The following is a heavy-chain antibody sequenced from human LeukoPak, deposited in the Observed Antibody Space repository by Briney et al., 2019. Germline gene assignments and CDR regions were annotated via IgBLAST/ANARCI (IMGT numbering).Heavy chain of an antibody. CDR3: TRPYSGDYAFDI. CDR1: GGSISSYY. Sequence: PSETLSLTCTVSGGSISSYYWSWIRQPPGKGLEWIGYIYYSGTTIYNPSLQSRATISVDTSQNQISLRLSSVTAADTAVYYCTRPYSGDYAFDIWGQGTMVTVSS. CDR2: IYYSGTT. J-gene: IGHJ3*02. V-gene: IGHV4-59*08. D-gene: IGHD4-17*01.